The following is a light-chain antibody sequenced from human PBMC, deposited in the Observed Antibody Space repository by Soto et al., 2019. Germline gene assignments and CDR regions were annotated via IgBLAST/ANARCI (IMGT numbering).Light chain of an antibody. J-gene: IGKJ2*01. V-gene: IGKV1-39*01. CDR3: PQSYSTPYT. CDR2: AAS. CDR1: QTISSY. Sequence: DIQMTQAPSSLSASGGDRITITCRASQTISSYLTWYQQKPGKAPKGLIYAASNLQSGVPSRLSGRESGTDFTLTISSLQNEDFTTYYCPQSYSTPYTFGQRTPVQIK.